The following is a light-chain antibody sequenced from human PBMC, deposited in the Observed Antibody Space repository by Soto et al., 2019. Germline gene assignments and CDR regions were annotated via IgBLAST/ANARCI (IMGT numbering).Light chain of an antibody. CDR1: RSVSSNH. J-gene: IGKJ1*01. CDR3: QQYSSSRT. V-gene: IGKV3-20*01. Sequence: DIVLTQSPGTLSLSPGERATLSCRASRSVSSNHLAWYQQKPGQAPRLLIYGGSSRATGIPVRFSGSGSETDFTLTITRLEPEDFAVYSCQQYSSSRTFGQGTKVDIK. CDR2: GGS.